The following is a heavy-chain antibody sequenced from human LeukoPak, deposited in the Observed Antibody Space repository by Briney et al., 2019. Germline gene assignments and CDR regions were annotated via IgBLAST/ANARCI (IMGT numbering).Heavy chain of an antibody. CDR1: GGTFSSYA. CDR2: IIPIFGTA. D-gene: IGHD3-3*01. J-gene: IGHJ4*02. V-gene: IGHV1-69*05. Sequence: ASVKVSCKASGGTFSSYAISWVRQAPGQGLEWMGGIIPIFGTANYAQKLQGRVTMTTDTSTSTAYMELRSLRSDDTAVYYCARGRPYGFWSGYPVGGDYWGQGTLVTVSS. CDR3: ARGRPYGFWSGYPVGGDY.